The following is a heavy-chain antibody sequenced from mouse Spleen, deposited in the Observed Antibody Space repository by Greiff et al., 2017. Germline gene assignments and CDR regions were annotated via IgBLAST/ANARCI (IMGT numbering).Heavy chain of an antibody. V-gene: IGHV1-69*01. CDR3: ARWGTTVAFDY. CDR1: GYTFTSYW. Sequence: QVQLQQPGAELVMPGASVKLSCKASGYTFTSYWMHWVKQRPGQGLEWIGEIDPSDSYTNYNQKFKGKATLTVDKSSSTAYMQLSSLTSEDSAVYYCARWGTTVAFDYWGQGTTLTVSS. D-gene: IGHD1-1*01. CDR2: IDPSDSYT. J-gene: IGHJ2*01.